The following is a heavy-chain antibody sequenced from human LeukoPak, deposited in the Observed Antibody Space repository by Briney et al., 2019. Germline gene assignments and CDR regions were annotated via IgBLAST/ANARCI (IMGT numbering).Heavy chain of an antibody. CDR2: INHSGST. V-gene: IGHV4-34*01. CDR1: GGSFSGYY. CDR3: ARVSNSGSYLFWGNYYHYGMDV. D-gene: IGHD1-26*01. J-gene: IGHJ6*02. Sequence: PSETLSLTCAVYGGSFSGYYWGWIRQPPGKGLEWIGEINHSGSTNYNPSLKSRVTISVDTSKNQFSLKLSSVTAADTAVYYCARVSNSGSYLFWGNYYHYGMDVWGQGTTVTVSS.